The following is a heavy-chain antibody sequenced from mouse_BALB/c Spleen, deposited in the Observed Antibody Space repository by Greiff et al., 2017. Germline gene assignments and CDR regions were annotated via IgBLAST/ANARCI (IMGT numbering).Heavy chain of an antibody. CDR1: GFTFSDYY. J-gene: IGHJ2*01. CDR3: ARESRYDGYYFDY. V-gene: IGHV5-4*02. D-gene: IGHD2-14*01. Sequence: EVKVVESGGGLVKPGGSLKLSCAASGFTFSDYYMYWVRQTPEKRLEWVATISDGGSYTYYPDSVKGRFTISRDNAKNNLYLQMSSLKSEDTAMYYCARESRYDGYYFDYWGQGTTLTVSS. CDR2: ISDGGSYT.